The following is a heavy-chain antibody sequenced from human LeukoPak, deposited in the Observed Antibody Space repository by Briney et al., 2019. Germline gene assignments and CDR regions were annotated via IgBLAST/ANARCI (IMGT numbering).Heavy chain of an antibody. CDR3: ARDGALYDSSGYYPVDY. CDR1: GHTFTSYG. D-gene: IGHD3-22*01. CDR2: ISAYNGNT. J-gene: IGHJ4*02. Sequence: ASVKVSCKASGHTFTSYGISWVRQAPGQGLEWMGWISAYNGNTNYAQKLQGRVTMTTDTSTSTAYMELRSLRSDDTAVYYCARDGALYDSSGYYPVDYWGQGTLVTVSS. V-gene: IGHV1-18*01.